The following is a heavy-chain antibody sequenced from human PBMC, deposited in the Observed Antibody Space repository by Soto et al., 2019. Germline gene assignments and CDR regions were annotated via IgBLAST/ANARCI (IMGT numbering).Heavy chain of an antibody. Sequence: ASVKVSCKASGGTFSSYAISWVRQAPGQGLEWMGGIIPIIGTANYAQKFQGRVTITADESTSTAYMELSSLRSEDTAVYYCARDRSSSSSAFDDRGEGTMVTV. CDR3: ARDRSSSSSAFDD. V-gene: IGHV1-69*13. J-gene: IGHJ3*01. D-gene: IGHD6-6*01. CDR1: GGTFSSYA. CDR2: IIPIIGTA.